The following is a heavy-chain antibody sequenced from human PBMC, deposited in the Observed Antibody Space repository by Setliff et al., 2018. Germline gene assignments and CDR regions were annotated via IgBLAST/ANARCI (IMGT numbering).Heavy chain of an antibody. D-gene: IGHD3-10*01. CDR3: ARIAYGSGSYYFDY. V-gene: IGHV4-4*08. CDR2: IYTSGTT. Sequence: SETLSLTCSVSGASISSYYWSWIRQPPGKGLEWIGYIYTSGTTKYNPSLKSRVIISIDTSKSQFSLNLSSVTAADTAVYYCARIAYGSGSYYFDYWGQGTLVTVSS. CDR1: GASISSYY. J-gene: IGHJ4*02.